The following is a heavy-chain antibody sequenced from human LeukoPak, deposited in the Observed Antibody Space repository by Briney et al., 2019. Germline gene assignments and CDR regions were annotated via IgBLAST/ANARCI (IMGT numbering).Heavy chain of an antibody. CDR2: ITSSCSTV. V-gene: IGHV3-48*03. CDR1: GFTFSSYE. CDR3: AIPTYYYDSSGQGY. J-gene: IGHJ4*02. D-gene: IGHD3-22*01. Sequence: AGGSLRLSCAASGFTFSSYEMNWVRQAPGKGLEWVSYITSSCSTVYYADSVKGRFTISRDHAKNSLYLQMNSLRAEDTAVYYCAIPTYYYDSSGQGYWGQGTLVTVSS.